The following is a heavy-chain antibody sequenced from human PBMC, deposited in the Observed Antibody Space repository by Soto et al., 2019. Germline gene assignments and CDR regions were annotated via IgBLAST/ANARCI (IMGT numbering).Heavy chain of an antibody. D-gene: IGHD3-9*01. Sequence: KTSEILSLTCTVSGGSVSSGSYYWSWIRQPPGKGLEWIGYIYYSGSTNYNPSLKSRVTISVDTSKNQFSLKLSSVTAADTAVYYWAGASATYFDLLSGVHPWGQGTLVTVS. CDR3: AGASATYFDLLSGVHP. CDR2: IYYSGST. CDR1: GGSVSSGSYY. J-gene: IGHJ5*02. V-gene: IGHV4-61*01.